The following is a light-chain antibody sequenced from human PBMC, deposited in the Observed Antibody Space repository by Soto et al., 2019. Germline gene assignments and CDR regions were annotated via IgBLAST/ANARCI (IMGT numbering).Light chain of an antibody. CDR3: QQYYDAPQN. V-gene: IGKV4-1*01. CDR2: WAS. Sequence: DIVMTQSPDSLAVSLGERATINCKSSQSVLYSSNNKNYLAWYQQKPGQPPKLLIYWASTRESGVPDRFSGSGSGTDFTPTLSSLQAEDVAVYYCQQYYDAPQNFGQGTKVEIK. CDR1: QSVLYSSNNKNY. J-gene: IGKJ1*01.